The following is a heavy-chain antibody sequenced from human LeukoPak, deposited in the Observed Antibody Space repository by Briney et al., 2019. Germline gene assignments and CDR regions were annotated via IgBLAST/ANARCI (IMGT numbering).Heavy chain of an antibody. D-gene: IGHD3-10*01. J-gene: IGHJ5*02. CDR2: INPNTGGT. CDR1: GYTSTSYD. V-gene: IGHV1-2*02. CDR3: ARDRSRGSGQFDP. Sequence: ASVKVSCKASGYTSTSYDINWVRQATGQGLEWMGWINPNTGGTNYAQVFQGRVTLTRDTSISTVYMEVTRLKFDDTAIYYCARDRSRGSGQFDPWGQGTLVTVSS.